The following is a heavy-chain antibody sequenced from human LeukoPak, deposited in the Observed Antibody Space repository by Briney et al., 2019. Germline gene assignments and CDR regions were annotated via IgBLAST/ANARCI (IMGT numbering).Heavy chain of an antibody. CDR1: GFTVSSNY. CDR3: ARGCSGYYYVYAFDI. D-gene: IGHD3-22*01. J-gene: IGHJ3*02. Sequence: PGGSLRLSCAASGFTVSSNYMSWVRQAPGKGLEWVSVIYSGGSTYYADSVKGRFSISRDNSKNTLYLQMNSLRAEDTAVYYCARGCSGYYYVYAFDIWGQGTMVTVSS. CDR2: IYSGGST. V-gene: IGHV3-66*01.